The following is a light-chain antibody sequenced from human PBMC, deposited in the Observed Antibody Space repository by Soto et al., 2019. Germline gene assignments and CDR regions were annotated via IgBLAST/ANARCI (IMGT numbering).Light chain of an antibody. CDR3: QQRNNWPPLFT. CDR2: DTS. Sequence: EIVLTQSRITLSLSPGERATLSCRASQSISSHLTWYQQKPGQAPRLLIYDTSSRATGVPARFSASGSGTDFTLTISSLEPEDSAVYYCQQRNNWPPLFTFGPGTKVHI. CDR1: QSISSH. J-gene: IGKJ3*01. V-gene: IGKV3-11*01.